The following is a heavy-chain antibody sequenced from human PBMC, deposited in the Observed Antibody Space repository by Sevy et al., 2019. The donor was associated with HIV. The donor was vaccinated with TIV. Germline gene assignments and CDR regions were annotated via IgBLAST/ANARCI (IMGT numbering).Heavy chain of an antibody. CDR2: IIPIFGTA. CDR1: GGTFSSYA. J-gene: IGHJ4*02. V-gene: IGHV1-69*13. D-gene: IGHD4-17*01. CDR3: AGGGMTTVNTYSSD. Sequence: ASVKVSCKASGGTFSSYAISWVRQAPGQGLEWMGGIIPIFGTANYAQKFQGRVTITADESTSTAYMELSSLRSEDTAVYYCAGGGMTTVNTYSSDWGQGTLVTVSS.